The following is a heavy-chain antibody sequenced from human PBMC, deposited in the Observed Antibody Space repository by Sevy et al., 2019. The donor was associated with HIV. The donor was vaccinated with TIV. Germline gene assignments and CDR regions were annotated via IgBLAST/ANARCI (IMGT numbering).Heavy chain of an antibody. V-gene: IGHV4-59*01. Sequence: SETLSLTCTVSGDSISSYYWSWIRQPPGKGLEWIGYIYYSGSTNYNPPLKSRVAISKEKSKNQFSLKLRSVTAADTAVYYCARALQDYYYGMDVWGQGTTVTVSS. CDR3: ARALQDYYYGMDV. J-gene: IGHJ6*02. CDR2: IYYSGST. CDR1: GDSISSYY.